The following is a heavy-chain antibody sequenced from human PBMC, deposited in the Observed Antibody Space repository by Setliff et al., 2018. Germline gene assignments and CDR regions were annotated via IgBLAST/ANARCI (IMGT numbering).Heavy chain of an antibody. CDR2: IYYSGST. V-gene: IGHV4-31*03. J-gene: IGHJ4*02. D-gene: IGHD6-19*01. Sequence: SESLSLTCTVSGGSISSGGYYWSWIRQHPGKGLEWIGYIYYSGSTYYNPSLKSRLTISVDTSKNQFSLKLSSVTAADTAVYYCARGRAGHSGHWGQGTLVTVSS. CDR3: ARGRAGHSGH. CDR1: GGSISSGGYY.